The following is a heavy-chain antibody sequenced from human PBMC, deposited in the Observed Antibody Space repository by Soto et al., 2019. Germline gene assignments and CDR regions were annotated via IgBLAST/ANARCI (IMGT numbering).Heavy chain of an antibody. CDR3: ARVGSRDAYNSVLDQ. J-gene: IGHJ1*01. V-gene: IGHV1-69*06. D-gene: IGHD1-1*01. Sequence: QVQVVQSGAEVKKPGSSVKISCKASGRIFSSFPTSWVRQVPGQGLEWMGGVISASGSVTYAPKFQGRVTMTAVNSAGIGYMALTSLTSEDTAIYYCARVGSRDAYNSVLDQWGPGTMVTVSS. CDR1: GRIFSSFP. CDR2: VISASGSV.